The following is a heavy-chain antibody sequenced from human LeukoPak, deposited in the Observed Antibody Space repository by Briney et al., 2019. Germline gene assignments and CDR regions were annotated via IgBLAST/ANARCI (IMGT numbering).Heavy chain of an antibody. Sequence: GGSLRLSCAASGFTYSDYYMSWLRQAPGKGLEWISYISSNSSYTNYADSVKGRFTISRDNAKNSVYLQMNSLRVEDTAVYYCARGSIAAAYWGQGTLVTVSS. D-gene: IGHD6-13*01. J-gene: IGHJ4*02. CDR2: ISSNSSYT. CDR1: GFTYSDYY. V-gene: IGHV3-11*05. CDR3: ARGSIAAAY.